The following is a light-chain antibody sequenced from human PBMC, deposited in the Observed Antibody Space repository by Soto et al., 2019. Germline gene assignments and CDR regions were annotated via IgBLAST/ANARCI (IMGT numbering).Light chain of an antibody. Sequence: EIVLTQSPATLSMSPGERATLSCRASQSVSSYLAWYQQKPGQAPRLLIYDASNRATGIPARFSGSGSGTDFTLTIRSLEPEDFAVYYCQQRSNWPPITFGQGTRLE. J-gene: IGKJ5*01. CDR1: QSVSSY. CDR2: DAS. V-gene: IGKV3-11*01. CDR3: QQRSNWPPIT.